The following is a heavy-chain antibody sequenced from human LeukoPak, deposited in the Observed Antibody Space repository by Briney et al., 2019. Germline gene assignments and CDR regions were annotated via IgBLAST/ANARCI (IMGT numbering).Heavy chain of an antibody. CDR1: GGSISSYY. CDR3: ARYGSGRWYYYYYMDV. J-gene: IGHJ6*03. V-gene: IGHV4-4*07. Sequence: SETLSLTCTVSGGSISSYYWSWIRQPAGKGLEWIGRIYTSMSTNYNPSLKSRVTMSVDTSKNHFSLNLSSVTAADTAVYYCARYGSGRWYYYYYMDVWAKGPRSPSP. CDR2: IYTSMST. D-gene: IGHD3-10*01.